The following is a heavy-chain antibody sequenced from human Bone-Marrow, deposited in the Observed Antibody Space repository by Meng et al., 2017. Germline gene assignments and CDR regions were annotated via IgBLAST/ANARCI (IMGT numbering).Heavy chain of an antibody. D-gene: IGHD1-26*01. V-gene: IGHV1-2*06. CDR1: GYTFTGYY. Sequence: ASVKVSCKASGYTFTGYYMHWGRQAPRQGVEWRGRINPNSGGTNYVKKFQGRVTMTRDTSISTAYMELSRLRSDDTAGYYGARDRLRWEVPCFVDNWGQGTMVTVSS. CDR3: ARDRLRWEVPCFVDN. CDR2: INPNSGGT. J-gene: IGHJ4*02.